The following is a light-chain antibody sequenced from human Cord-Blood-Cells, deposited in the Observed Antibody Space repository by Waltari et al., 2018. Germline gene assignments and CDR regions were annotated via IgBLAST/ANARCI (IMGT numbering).Light chain of an antibody. CDR2: AAS. V-gene: IGKV1-39*01. Sequence: DIQMTQSPSSLSASVGDRVTITCRASQSISSYLNWYQQKPGKSPKLLIYAASSLQSGVPSRFSGSGSATDSTLTISSLPPEDFATYYCQQSYSTPWTFGQGTKVEIK. CDR3: QQSYSTPWT. J-gene: IGKJ1*01. CDR1: QSISSY.